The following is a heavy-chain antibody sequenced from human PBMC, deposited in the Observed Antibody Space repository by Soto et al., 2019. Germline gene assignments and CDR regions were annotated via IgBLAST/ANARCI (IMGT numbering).Heavy chain of an antibody. CDR3: ARDRLAGAGSNDLFAI. V-gene: IGHV4-34*01. J-gene: IGHJ3*02. D-gene: IGHD6-19*01. CDR1: GGSFSGYY. Sequence: SETLSLTCAVYGGSFSGYYWSWIRQPPGKGLEWIGEINHSGSTNYNPSLKSRVTISVDTSKNQFSLKLSSVTAADTAVYYCARDRLAGAGSNDLFAIWGKGKMVTVSS. CDR2: INHSGST.